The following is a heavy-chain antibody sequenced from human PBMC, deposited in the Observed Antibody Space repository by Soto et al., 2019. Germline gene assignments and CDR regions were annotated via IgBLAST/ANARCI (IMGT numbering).Heavy chain of an antibody. V-gene: IGHV3-23*01. CDR3: AKDFGYCSSTSCYGAYYYYGMDV. D-gene: IGHD2-2*03. Sequence: PGGSLRLSCAASGFTFSSYAMSWARQAPGKGLEWVSAISGSGGSTYYADSVKGRFTISRDNSKNTLYLQMNGLRAEDTAVYYCAKDFGYCSSTSCYGAYYYYGMDVWGQGTTVTVSS. CDR2: ISGSGGST. CDR1: GFTFSSYA. J-gene: IGHJ6*02.